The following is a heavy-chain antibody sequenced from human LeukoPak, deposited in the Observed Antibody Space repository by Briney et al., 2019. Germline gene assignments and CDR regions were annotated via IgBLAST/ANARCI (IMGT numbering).Heavy chain of an antibody. D-gene: IGHD6-6*01. J-gene: IGHJ4*02. CDR1: GYSISSGFY. V-gene: IGHV4-38-2*01. Sequence: SETLSLTCAVSGYSISSGFYWGWIRQPPGKGLEWIGNVYHGGSSYYNPSLKSRVTISVDTSKNQFSLNLYSVTAADTAVYYCARRVGSSDCFDYWGQGTLVTVSS. CDR2: VYHGGSS. CDR3: ARRVGSSDCFDY.